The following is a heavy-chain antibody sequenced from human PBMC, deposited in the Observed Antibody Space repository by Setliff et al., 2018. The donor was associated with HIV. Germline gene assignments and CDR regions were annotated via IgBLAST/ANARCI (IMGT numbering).Heavy chain of an antibody. CDR1: GDSINSDRW. J-gene: IGHJ4*02. V-gene: IGHV4-4*02. Sequence: SETLSLTCAVSGDSINSDRWWSWVRQPPGEGLEWIDQIHHSGSTNYGEKFPGRVTITTDESTSTTYMELSSLSSEDTAVYYCVRVGPWYYGRSGYLASWDYWGQGTQVTVSS. D-gene: IGHD3-22*01. CDR2: IHHSGST. CDR3: VRVGPWYYGRSGYLASWDY.